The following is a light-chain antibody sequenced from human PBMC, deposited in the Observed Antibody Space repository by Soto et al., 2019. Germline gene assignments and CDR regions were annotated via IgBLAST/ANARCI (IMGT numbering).Light chain of an antibody. CDR1: QRVSSSF. Sequence: EIVLTQSPGTLSLSPGERATLSCRASQRVSSSFLAWFQHKPGQAPRVLIHGASRRATGIPDRFSGGGSGTDFTLTISSLQYEVFVVYCCQQYNIWWTFGQGTKVDIK. CDR3: QQYNIWWT. V-gene: IGKV3-20*01. CDR2: GAS. J-gene: IGKJ1*01.